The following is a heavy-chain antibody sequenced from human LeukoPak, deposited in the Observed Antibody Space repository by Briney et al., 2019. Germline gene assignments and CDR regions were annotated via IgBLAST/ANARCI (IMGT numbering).Heavy chain of an antibody. CDR1: GYSFTSYW. CDR2: IYPGDSDT. J-gene: IGHJ4*02. Sequence: GESLKISCKGSGYSFTSYWIGWVRQTPGKGLEWMGIIYPGDSDTRYSPSFQGQVTISADKSISTAYLQWSSLKASDTAMYYCARRDQYGDYVAFFDYWGQGTLVTVSS. V-gene: IGHV5-51*01. D-gene: IGHD4-17*01. CDR3: ARRDQYGDYVAFFDY.